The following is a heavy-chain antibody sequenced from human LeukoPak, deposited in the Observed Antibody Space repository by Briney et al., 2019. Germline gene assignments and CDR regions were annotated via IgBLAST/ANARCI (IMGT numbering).Heavy chain of an antibody. CDR1: GGSISSGGYY. D-gene: IGHD4-17*01. CDR2: IYYSGST. J-gene: IGHJ6*02. CDR3: ARTPATVTSRGYYYYYGMDV. V-gene: IGHV4-31*03. Sequence: SETLSLTCTVSGGSISSGGYYWSWIRQHPGKGLEWIGYIYYSGSTYYNPSFKSRVTISVDTSKNQFSLKLSSVTAADTAVYYCARTPATVTSRGYYYYYGMDVWGQGTTVTVSS.